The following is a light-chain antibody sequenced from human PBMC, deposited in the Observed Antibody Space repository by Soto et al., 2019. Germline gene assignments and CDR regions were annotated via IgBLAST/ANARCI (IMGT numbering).Light chain of an antibody. CDR2: GAS. CDR3: QQYHSCPHT. V-gene: IGKV3-15*01. Sequence: ETVLTQSPATLSVSPGERATFSCKASQSVTSNLAWYQQKPGQVPTLLIYGASTRASGIPARLSGSGSGTEFTLTISSLQSEDFALYNGQQYHSCPHTFGQGTKLESK. CDR1: QSVTSN. J-gene: IGKJ2*01.